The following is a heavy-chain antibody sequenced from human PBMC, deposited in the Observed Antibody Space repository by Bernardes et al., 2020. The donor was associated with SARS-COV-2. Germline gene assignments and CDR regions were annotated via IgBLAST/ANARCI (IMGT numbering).Heavy chain of an antibody. D-gene: IGHD5-12*01. CDR3: ARGGHEPFDD. Sequence: GGSLRLSCAASGFTFSSYAMSWVRQVPGKGLEWVSGISNSGGPTNYADSVKGRFTISRDNAENTLFLHMNSLRAEDTAEYYSARGGHEPFDDWGQGTLVTVSS. V-gene: IGHV3-23*01. J-gene: IGHJ4*02. CDR2: ISNSGGPT. CDR1: GFTFSSYA.